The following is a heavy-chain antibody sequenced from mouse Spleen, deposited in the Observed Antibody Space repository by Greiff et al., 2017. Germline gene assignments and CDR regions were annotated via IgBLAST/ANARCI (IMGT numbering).Heavy chain of an antibody. CDR1: GYAFSSSW. Sequence: QVQLQQSGPELVKPGASVKISCKASGYAFSSSWMNWVKQRPGKGLEWIGRIYPGDGDTNYNGKFKGKATLTADKSSSTAYMQLSSLTSEDSAVYFCARWVITTATFAYWGQGTLVTVSA. CDR2: IYPGDGDT. J-gene: IGHJ3*01. V-gene: IGHV1-82*01. CDR3: ARWVITTATFAY. D-gene: IGHD1-2*01.